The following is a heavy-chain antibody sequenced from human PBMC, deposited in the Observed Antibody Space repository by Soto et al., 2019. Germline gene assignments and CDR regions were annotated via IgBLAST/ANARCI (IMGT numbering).Heavy chain of an antibody. J-gene: IGHJ4*02. Sequence: QVQLVQSGAEVKKPGASVKVSCKASGYTFTSNYIHWVRQAPGQGLEWMGMINPSGGTTTYTQRFRGRVTMTRDPPTSTVYLELSSLRSEDTAVYYCASVPSYCLSTSCYDFWGQGPLVTVSS. CDR2: INPSGGTT. D-gene: IGHD2-2*01. V-gene: IGHV1-46*01. CDR3: ASVPSYCLSTSCYDF. CDR1: GYTFTSNY.